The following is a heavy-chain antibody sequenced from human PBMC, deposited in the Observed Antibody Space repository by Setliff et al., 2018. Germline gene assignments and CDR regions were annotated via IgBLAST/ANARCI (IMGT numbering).Heavy chain of an antibody. V-gene: IGHV1-2*04. D-gene: IGHD3-10*01. CDR3: ARPRGDMGRGVIEDDAFDI. Sequence: ASVKVSCKASGYTFTSYAMNWVRQAPGQGLEWMGWINTNSGGTNYAQKFQGWVTMTRDTSISTAYMELSRLRSDDTAVYYCARPRGDMGRGVIEDDAFDIWGQGTMVTVSS. J-gene: IGHJ3*02. CDR1: GYTFTSYA. CDR2: INTNSGGT.